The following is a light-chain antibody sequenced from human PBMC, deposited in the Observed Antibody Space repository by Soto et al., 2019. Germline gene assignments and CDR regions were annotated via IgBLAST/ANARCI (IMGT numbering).Light chain of an antibody. V-gene: IGKV3-20*01. J-gene: IGKJ2*01. CDR2: GAS. Sequence: EIELTQSPGTLSLSPGEGASLSCKASQTVYNNYVAWYQHKPGRSPRLLIYGASSRAAAIPERFSGSGSGTDFTLTISRLEPEDFAIYYCQQYGSSVYTFGQGTTVEI. CDR3: QQYGSSVYT. CDR1: QTVYNNY.